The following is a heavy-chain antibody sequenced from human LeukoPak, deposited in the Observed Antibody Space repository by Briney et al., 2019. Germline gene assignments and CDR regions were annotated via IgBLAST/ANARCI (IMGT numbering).Heavy chain of an antibody. CDR2: ISGSGGST. V-gene: IGHV3-23*01. D-gene: IGHD4-17*01. CDR3: AKGFNYGDYVAFDP. J-gene: IGHJ5*02. Sequence: QAGGSLRLSCAASGFTFSSYAMSWVRQAPGKGLEWVSAISGSGGSTYYANSVKGRFTISRDNSKNTLYLQMNSLRAEDTAVYYCAKGFNYGDYVAFDPWGQGTLVTVSS. CDR1: GFTFSSYA.